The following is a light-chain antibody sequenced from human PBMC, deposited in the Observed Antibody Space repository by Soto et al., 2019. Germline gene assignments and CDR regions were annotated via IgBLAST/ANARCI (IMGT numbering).Light chain of an antibody. J-gene: IGKJ2*01. CDR1: QSISSW. V-gene: IGKV1-5*01. CDR2: DAS. Sequence: DIQMTQSPSTLSASVGDGVTITCRASQSISSWLAWNQQKPGKAPKLLIYDASSLESGVPSRFSGSGSGTEFTLTISSLQPDDFATYYCQQYNSYSRYTFGQGTKLEIK. CDR3: QQYNSYSRYT.